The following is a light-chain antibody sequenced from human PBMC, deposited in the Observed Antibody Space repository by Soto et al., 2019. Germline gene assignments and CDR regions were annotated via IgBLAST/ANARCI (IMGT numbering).Light chain of an antibody. CDR1: NSDIGAYDY. CDR3: GSYASATLI. Sequence: QSALTQPASVSGSPGQSITISCTGSNSDIGAYDYVSWYQQHPGKPPTLLIYEVTFRPSGVPNRFSGSKSGNTATLNISGLLTEDEADYYCGSYASATLIFGGGTKVTVL. V-gene: IGLV2-14*01. J-gene: IGLJ2*01. CDR2: EVT.